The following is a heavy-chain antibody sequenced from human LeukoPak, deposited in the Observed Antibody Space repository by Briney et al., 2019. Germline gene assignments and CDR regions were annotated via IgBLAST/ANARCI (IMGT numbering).Heavy chain of an antibody. CDR1: GFTFSSYS. J-gene: IGHJ6*02. CDR2: ISSSSSTI. Sequence: GGSLRLSCAASGFTFSSYSMNWVRQAPGKGLEWVSYISSSSSTIYYADSVKGRFTISRDNAKNSLYLQMNSLRAEDTAVYYCARGAVVVPAATPYYYYYGMDVWGQGTTVTVSS. D-gene: IGHD2-2*01. CDR3: ARGAVVVPAATPYYYYYGMDV. V-gene: IGHV3-48*01.